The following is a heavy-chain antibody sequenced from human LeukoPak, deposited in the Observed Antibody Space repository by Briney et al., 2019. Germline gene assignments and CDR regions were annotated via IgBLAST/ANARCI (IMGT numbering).Heavy chain of an antibody. CDR2: IRFDGSIK. J-gene: IGHJ4*02. CDR1: GFTLSRYG. Sequence: GGSLRLSCAASGFTLSRYGMHWVRQAPGKGLEWVAFIRFDGSIKYYADSVKGRFTISRDNSKNTLYLQMNSLRAEDTAVYYCAKDYNWAPFDYWGQGTLVTVSS. D-gene: IGHD1-1*01. V-gene: IGHV3-30*02. CDR3: AKDYNWAPFDY.